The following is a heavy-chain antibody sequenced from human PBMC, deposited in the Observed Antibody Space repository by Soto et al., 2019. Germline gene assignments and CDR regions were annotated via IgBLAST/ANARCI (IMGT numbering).Heavy chain of an antibody. D-gene: IGHD3-16*02. CDR2: IKSKTDGGTT. V-gene: IGHV3-15*01. CDR3: TTEIMITFGGVISYAFDI. CDR1: GFTFSRYG. J-gene: IGHJ3*02. Sequence: GGSLRLSCAASGFTFSRYGMHWVRQAPGKGLEWVGRIKSKTDGGTTDYAAPVKGRFTISRDDSKNTLYLQMNSLKTEDTAVYYCTTEIMITFGGVISYAFDIWGQGTMVTVSS.